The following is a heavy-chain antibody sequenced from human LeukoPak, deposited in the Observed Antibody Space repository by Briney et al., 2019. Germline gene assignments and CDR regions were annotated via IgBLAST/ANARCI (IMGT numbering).Heavy chain of an antibody. D-gene: IGHD2-2*01. J-gene: IGHJ5*02. V-gene: IGHV1-24*01. Sequence: EASVKVSCKVSGYTLTELSMHCVRQAPGQGLEWMGVFDPEDGETIYAQKFQGRVTMTEDTSTDTAYMELSSLRSEDTAMYYCATEMVVVPAAISWGQGTLVTVSS. CDR1: GYTLTELS. CDR3: ATEMVVVPAAIS. CDR2: FDPEDGET.